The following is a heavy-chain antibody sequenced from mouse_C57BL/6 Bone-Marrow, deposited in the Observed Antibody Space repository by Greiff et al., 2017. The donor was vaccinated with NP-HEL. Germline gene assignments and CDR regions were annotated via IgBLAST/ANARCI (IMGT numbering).Heavy chain of an antibody. J-gene: IGHJ1*03. CDR1: GFTFSSYG. D-gene: IGHD1-1*01. CDR3: ARQDYYGSSYRWYFDV. Sequence: EVQLVESGGDLVKPGGSLKLSCAASGFTFSSYGMSWVRQTPDKRLEWVATISSGGSYTYYPDSVKGRFTISIDNAKNTLYLQMSSLKSEDTAMYYCARQDYYGSSYRWYFDVWGTGTTVTVSS. CDR2: ISSGGSYT. V-gene: IGHV5-6*01.